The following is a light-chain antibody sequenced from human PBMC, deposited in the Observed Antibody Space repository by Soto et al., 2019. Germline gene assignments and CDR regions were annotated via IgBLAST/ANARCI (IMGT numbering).Light chain of an antibody. V-gene: IGLV2-14*01. Sequence: QSALTQPASVSGSPGQSVTISCTGASSDVGGHNYVSWYQQHPGIAPILVIYEVSNRPSGVPNRFSGAKSDNPASLTISGLQAEDEAEYYCTSYMSSSTSVVFGGGTKLPVL. CDR1: SSDVGGHNY. CDR2: EVS. CDR3: TSYMSSSTSVV. J-gene: IGLJ2*01.